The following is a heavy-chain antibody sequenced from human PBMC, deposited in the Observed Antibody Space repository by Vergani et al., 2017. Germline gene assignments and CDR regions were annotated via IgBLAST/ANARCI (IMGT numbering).Heavy chain of an antibody. J-gene: IGHJ6*03. CDR3: ERGGPQQDERRYDFWSQYYYYYMDV. CDR1: GGSVSSGSYY. Sequence: QVQLQESGPGLVKPSETLSLTCTVSGGSVSSGSYYWSWIRQPPGKGLEWIGYIYYSGSTNYNPSLKSRVTISVDTPKNQVSLELSPVTAADTAVYYCERGGPQQDERRYDFWSQYYYYYMDVGGKGTTVTGSS. D-gene: IGHD3-3*01. V-gene: IGHV4-61*01. CDR2: IYYSGST.